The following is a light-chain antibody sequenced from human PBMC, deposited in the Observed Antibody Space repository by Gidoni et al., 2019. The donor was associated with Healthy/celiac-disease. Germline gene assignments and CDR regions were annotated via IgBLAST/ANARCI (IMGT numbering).Light chain of an antibody. V-gene: IGKV3-20*01. Sequence: EIVLTQSPGTLSLSPGERATLSCRASQSVSNNYLAWYQQKPGQAPRLLIYGASSRATGIPKRFSGSGSGTDFTLAISRLEPEDFAVYYCQKYGNSPYTFGQGTKLDIK. CDR3: QKYGNSPYT. CDR2: GAS. J-gene: IGKJ2*01. CDR1: QSVSNNY.